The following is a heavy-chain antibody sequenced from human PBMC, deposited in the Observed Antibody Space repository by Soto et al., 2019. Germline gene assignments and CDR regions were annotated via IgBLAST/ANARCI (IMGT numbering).Heavy chain of an antibody. CDR3: ARDMAYGDFLPALF. V-gene: IGHV1-2*02. D-gene: IGHD4-17*01. Sequence: QGQLVQSGAEVKKPGASVKVSCKAAGYTFTGYCRHWVRQAPGQGLEWMGWINPKSGVTNYAQKLQGRVTMITDTSISTAYMELSRLRSDDTAVYYCARDMAYGDFLPALFWGQGTLVTVSS. CDR1: GYTFTGYC. J-gene: IGHJ4*02. CDR2: INPKSGVT.